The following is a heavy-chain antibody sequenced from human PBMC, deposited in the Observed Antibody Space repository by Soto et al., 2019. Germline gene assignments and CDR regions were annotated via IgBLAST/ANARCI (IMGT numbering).Heavy chain of an antibody. CDR2: ITPFNGNT. J-gene: IGHJ3*02. CDR1: GYTFTYRY. D-gene: IGHD2-15*01. V-gene: IGHV1-45*02. Sequence: SVKVSCKASGYTFTYRYLHWVRQAPGQALEWMGWITPFNGNTNYAQKFQDRVTITRDRSMSTAYMELSSLRSEDTAMYYCANLVGDIVVVVADNPVLERGVDAFDIWGQGTMVTVSS. CDR3: ANLVGDIVVVVADNPVLERGVDAFDI.